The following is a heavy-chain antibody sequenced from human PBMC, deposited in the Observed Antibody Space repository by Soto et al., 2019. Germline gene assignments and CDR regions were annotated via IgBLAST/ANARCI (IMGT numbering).Heavy chain of an antibody. CDR3: ARDPVAGTYFDY. CDR1: GYTFSNFA. Sequence: GASVKVSCKASGYTFSNFAMHWVRQAPGQGLEWMGWINAYNGNTNYAQKLQGRVTMTTDTSTSTAYMALRSLRSDDTAVYYCARDPVAGTYFDYWGQGALVTVSS. CDR2: INAYNGNT. D-gene: IGHD6-19*01. J-gene: IGHJ4*02. V-gene: IGHV1-18*01.